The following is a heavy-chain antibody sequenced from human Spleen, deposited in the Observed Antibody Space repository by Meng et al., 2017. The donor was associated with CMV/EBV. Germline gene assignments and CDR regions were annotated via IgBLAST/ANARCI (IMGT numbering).Heavy chain of an antibody. V-gene: IGHV1-8*03. CDR2: MNPNSGNT. J-gene: IGHJ6*02. D-gene: IGHD2-21*01. CDR3: ASRSSTSCSLGPWGGDCYSNYYYGMDV. Sequence: ASVKVSCKASGYTFTSYDINWVRQATGQGLEWMGWMNPNSGNTGYAQKFQGRVTITRNTSISTAYMELSSLRSEDTAVYYCASRSSTSCSLGPWGGDCYSNYYYGMDVWGQGTTVTVSS. CDR1: GYTFTSYD.